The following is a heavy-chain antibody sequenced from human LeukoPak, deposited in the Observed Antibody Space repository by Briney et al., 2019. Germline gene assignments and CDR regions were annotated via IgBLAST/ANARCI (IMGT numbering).Heavy chain of an antibody. J-gene: IGHJ4*02. CDR3: ASGVVTAKPRFDH. CDR1: GYTFTSYY. Sequence: ASVKVSCKASGYTFTSYYMHWVRQAPGQGLEWMGIINPSGGSTSYAQKFQGRVTMTRDMSTSTVYMELSSLRSEDTAVYYCASGVVTAKPRFDHWGQGTLVTVSS. D-gene: IGHD2-21*02. CDR2: INPSGGST. V-gene: IGHV1-46*01.